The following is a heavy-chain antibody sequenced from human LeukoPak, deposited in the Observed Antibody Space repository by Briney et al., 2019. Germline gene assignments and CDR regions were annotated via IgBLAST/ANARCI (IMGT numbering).Heavy chain of an antibody. CDR1: GYTFTGYY. Sequence: ASVKVSCKASGYTFTGYYMHWVRQAPGQGLEWMGWINPNNGGTNYAQKFQGRVTMTRDTSISTAYMELSRLRSDDTAVYYCARGSGSYSYYFDYWGQGTLVTVSS. CDR3: ARGSGSYSYYFDY. CDR2: INPNNGGT. J-gene: IGHJ4*02. V-gene: IGHV1-2*02. D-gene: IGHD1-26*01.